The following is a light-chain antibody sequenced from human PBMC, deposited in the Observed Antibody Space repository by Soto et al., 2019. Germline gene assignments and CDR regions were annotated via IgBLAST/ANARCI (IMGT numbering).Light chain of an antibody. Sequence: QSVLTQPASVSGSPGQSITISCTGTSSDVGSYNYVSWYQQYPGKAPKVLIYDVSNRPSGVSDRFSGSKSGNTASLTISGLQAEDEADYYCTSYTRTNTMVLGGGTKLTVL. J-gene: IGLJ2*01. CDR3: TSYTRTNTMV. CDR1: SSDVGSYNY. V-gene: IGLV2-14*03. CDR2: DVS.